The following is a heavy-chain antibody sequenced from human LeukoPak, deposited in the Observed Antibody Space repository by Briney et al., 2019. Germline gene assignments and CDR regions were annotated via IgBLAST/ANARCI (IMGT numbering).Heavy chain of an antibody. CDR1: GFTFSSYA. D-gene: IGHD6-13*01. CDR3: ANAGRDSSSTISCGMDV. Sequence: GSLRLSCAASGFTFSSYAMSWVRQAPGKGLEWVSGISGSGGSTYYADSVKGRFTISRDNSKNTLYLQMNSLRAEDTAVYYCANAGRDSSSTISCGMDVWGQGTTVTVSS. V-gene: IGHV3-23*01. J-gene: IGHJ6*02. CDR2: ISGSGGST.